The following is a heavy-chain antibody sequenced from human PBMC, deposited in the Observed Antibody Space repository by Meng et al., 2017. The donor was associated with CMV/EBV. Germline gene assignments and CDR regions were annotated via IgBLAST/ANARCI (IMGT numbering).Heavy chain of an antibody. CDR2: IGTAGDT. J-gene: IGHJ4*02. CDR3: ARGDIAAAGTPFDY. D-gene: IGHD6-13*01. CDR1: GFTFSSYD. Sequence: GGSLRLSCAASGFTFSSYDMHWVRQATGKGLEWVSAIGTAGDTYYPGSVKGRFTISRENAKNSLYLQMSSLRAGDTAVYYCARGDIAAAGTPFDYWGQGTLVTVSS. V-gene: IGHV3-13*01.